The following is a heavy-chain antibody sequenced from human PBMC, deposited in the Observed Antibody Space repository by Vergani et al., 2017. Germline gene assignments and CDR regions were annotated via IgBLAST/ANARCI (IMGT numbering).Heavy chain of an antibody. CDR1: GFTFSSYS. CDR2: ISSSSSYI. CDR3: ARVSGIAVAGGPFDY. D-gene: IGHD6-19*01. Sequence: EVQLVESGGGLVKPGGSLRLSCAASGFTFSSYSMNWVRQAPGKGLEWVSSISSSSSYIYYADSVQGRFTISRDNAKNSLYLQMNSLRAEDTAVYYCARVSGIAVAGGPFDYWGQGTLVTVSS. J-gene: IGHJ4*02. V-gene: IGHV3-21*01.